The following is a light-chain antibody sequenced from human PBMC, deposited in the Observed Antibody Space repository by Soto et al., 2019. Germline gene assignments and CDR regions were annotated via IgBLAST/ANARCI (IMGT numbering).Light chain of an antibody. CDR2: TTS. CDR3: QQGFSRPRT. V-gene: IGKV1-39*01. CDR1: QSIRHD. Sequence: DIPMTQSPSSLSASVGDRVTITCRASQSIRHDLNRYQQRPGKAPKLLIYTTSNLESGVPSRFSGSGSGTDFTLTINNLQPEDFGTYFCQQGFSRPRTFGLGTTVEVK. J-gene: IGKJ1*01.